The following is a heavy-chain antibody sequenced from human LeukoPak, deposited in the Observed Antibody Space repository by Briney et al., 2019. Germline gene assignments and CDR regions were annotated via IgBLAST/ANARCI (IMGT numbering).Heavy chain of an antibody. CDR3: TKHLYQYDF. V-gene: IGHV3-23*01. Sequence: GGSLRLSCAASGFSFSSETMSWVRQAPGKGLEWVSGITASGGITYYAHSVKGRFTISRDNSENTLYLQMNSLRDEDTAVYYCTKHLYQYDFWGQGTLVTVSS. D-gene: IGHD2-8*01. CDR1: GFSFSSET. CDR2: ITASGGIT. J-gene: IGHJ4*02.